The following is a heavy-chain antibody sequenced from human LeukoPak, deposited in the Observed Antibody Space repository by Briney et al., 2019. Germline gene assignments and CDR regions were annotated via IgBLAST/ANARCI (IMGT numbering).Heavy chain of an antibody. CDR1: GYTFTSYD. D-gene: IGHD6-13*01. J-gene: IGHJ4*02. V-gene: IGHV1-8*03. Sequence: ASVKVSCKASGYTFTSYDINWVRQATGQGLEWMGWMNPNSGNTGYAQKFQGRVTTTRNTSISTAYMELSSLRSDDTAVYYCARDSSWYQTWYYFDYWGQGTLVTVSS. CDR3: ARDSSWYQTWYYFDY. CDR2: MNPNSGNT.